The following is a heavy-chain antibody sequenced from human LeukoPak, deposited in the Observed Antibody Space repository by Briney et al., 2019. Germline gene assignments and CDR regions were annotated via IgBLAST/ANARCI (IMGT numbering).Heavy chain of an antibody. CDR2: FDPEDGET. CDR1: GYTLTELS. Sequence: ASVKVSCKVSGYTLTELSMHWVRQAPGKGLEWMGGFDPEDGETIYAQKFQGRVTMTVDTSTDTAYMELSSLRSEDTAVYYCALTFPGYSYGRGDYYYGMDVWGQGTTVTVSS. J-gene: IGHJ6*02. D-gene: IGHD5-18*01. V-gene: IGHV1-24*01. CDR3: ALTFPGYSYGRGDYYYGMDV.